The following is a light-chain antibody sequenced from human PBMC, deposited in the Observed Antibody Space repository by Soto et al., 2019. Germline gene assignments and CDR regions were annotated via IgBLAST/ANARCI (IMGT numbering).Light chain of an antibody. CDR2: AAS. Sequence: EIVLTQSPGTLSLSPGERTTLSCRASQSVSSSYLAWYQQKPGQAPRLLIYAASSRATGIPDRFSGSGSGTDFTLTISRLEPEDFAVYYCKQSGSSRWTFGQGTKVEIK. CDR1: QSVSSSY. J-gene: IGKJ1*01. V-gene: IGKV3-20*01. CDR3: KQSGSSRWT.